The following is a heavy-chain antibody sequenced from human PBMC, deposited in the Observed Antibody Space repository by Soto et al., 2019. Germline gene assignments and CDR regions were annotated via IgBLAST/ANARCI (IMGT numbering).Heavy chain of an antibody. J-gene: IGHJ4*02. V-gene: IGHV4-31*11. CDR2: MHHSGRT. D-gene: IGHD2-15*01. Sequence: QVQLQESGPGLVKPSQTLSLTCAVSGAYMRNDYYYWSWVRQKPGKDLEWIGHMHHSGRTHYNPSLKSRVAISVDTSKNQFSLYLNSVTAADTAVYYCARWVEVSLDCFDSWGQGTPVTVSS. CDR1: GAYMRNDYYY. CDR3: ARWVEVSLDCFDS.